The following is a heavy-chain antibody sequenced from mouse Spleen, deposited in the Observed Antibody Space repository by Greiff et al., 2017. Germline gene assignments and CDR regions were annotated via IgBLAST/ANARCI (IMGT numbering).Heavy chain of an antibody. V-gene: IGHV5-9-3*01. J-gene: IGHJ2*01. CDR2: ISSGGGNT. CDR1: GFTFSSYA. CDR3: ARHKTMVTTLYYFDY. Sequence: DVHLVESGGGLVKLGGSLKLSCAASGFTFSSYAMSWVRQTPEKRLEWVATISSGGGNTYYPDSVKGRFTISRDNAKNTLYLQMSSLKSEDTAMYYCARHKTMVTTLYYFDYWGQGTTLTVSS. D-gene: IGHD2-1*01.